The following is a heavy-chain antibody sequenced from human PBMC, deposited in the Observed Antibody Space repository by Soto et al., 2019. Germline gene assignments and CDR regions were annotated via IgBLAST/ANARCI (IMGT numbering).Heavy chain of an antibody. CDR3: ARMPSCSGGSCYSDSWFDP. CDR2: IIPIFGTA. J-gene: IGHJ5*02. CDR1: GGTFSSYA. D-gene: IGHD2-15*01. V-gene: IGHV1-69*13. Sequence: GASVKVSCKASGGTFSSYAISWVRQAPGQGLEWMGGIIPIFGTANYAQKSQGRVTITADESTSTAYMELSSLRSEDTAVYYCARMPSCSGGSCYSDSWFDPWGQGTLVTVS.